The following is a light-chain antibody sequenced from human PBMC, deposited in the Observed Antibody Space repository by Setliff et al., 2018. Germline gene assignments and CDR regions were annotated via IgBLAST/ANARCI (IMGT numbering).Light chain of an antibody. Sequence: ALTQAASVSGSPGQSITISCTGTSSDIGVYNYVSWYQQHPGKAPKLMIYDVSRRPSGVSNRFSGSKSGNTASLTISGLQPEDEADYYCSSYTNSRTVIFGGGTKVTVL. J-gene: IGLJ2*01. CDR1: SSDIGVYNY. CDR2: DVS. V-gene: IGLV2-14*03. CDR3: SSYTNSRTVI.